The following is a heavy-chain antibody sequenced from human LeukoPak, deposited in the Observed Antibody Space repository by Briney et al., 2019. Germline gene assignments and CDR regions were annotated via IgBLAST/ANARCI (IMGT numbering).Heavy chain of an antibody. CDR3: AKDLGGSGDFWSGYYDYYYQGMDV. Sequence: GGSLILSCAASGFIFSSYGMHWVRQAPGRGLEWVAVISYDGGNKYYADSVKGRFTISRDNSKNTLYLQMNSLRAEDTALYYCAKDLGGSGDFWSGYYDYYYQGMDVWGQGTTVTVSS. CDR1: GFIFSSYG. V-gene: IGHV3-30*18. CDR2: ISYDGGNK. J-gene: IGHJ6*02. D-gene: IGHD3-3*01.